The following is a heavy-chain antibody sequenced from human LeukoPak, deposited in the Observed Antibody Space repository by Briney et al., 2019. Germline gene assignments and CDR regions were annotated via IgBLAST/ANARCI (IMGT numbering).Heavy chain of an antibody. J-gene: IGHJ4*02. V-gene: IGHV1-46*01. D-gene: IGHD2-21*02. CDR1: GYTFTSYY. CDR3: ARDFPDHGEVGPTYCGGDCYYPDY. Sequence: ASVKLSCNASGYTFTSYYMHWVRQAPAQGLEWMGIINPSGGSKSYAQKFQGRVTMTRDTATRTVYMELSSLRSEDTAVYYCARDFPDHGEVGPTYCGGDCYYPDYWGQGTLVTVSS. CDR2: INPSGGSK.